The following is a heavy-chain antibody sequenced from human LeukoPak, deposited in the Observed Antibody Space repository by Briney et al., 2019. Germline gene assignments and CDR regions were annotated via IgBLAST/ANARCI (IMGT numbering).Heavy chain of an antibody. CDR1: GFTFSSYG. D-gene: IGHD3-10*01. CDR2: IRYDGSNK. Sequence: GGSLRLSCAASGFTFSSYGMHWVRQAPGKGLEWVAFIRYDGSNKYYADSVKGRFTISRDNSKNMLYLQMNSLRAEDTAVYYCARDSGGVRGVSEYWGQGTLVTVSS. V-gene: IGHV3-30*02. J-gene: IGHJ4*02. CDR3: ARDSGGVRGVSEY.